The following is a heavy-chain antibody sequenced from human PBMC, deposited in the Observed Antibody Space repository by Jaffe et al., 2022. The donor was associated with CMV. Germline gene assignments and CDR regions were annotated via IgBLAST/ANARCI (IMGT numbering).Heavy chain of an antibody. CDR3: ARSYNWNDVDSYFYGLDV. CDR2: INPDRGGT. J-gene: IGHJ6*02. CDR1: GYTFTGYY. D-gene: IGHD1-1*01. Sequence: QVHLVQSGAEVKKPGASVKVSCKASGYTFTGYYIYWVRQAPGQGLEWMGWINPDRGGTNFAQKFQGRVTVTTDTSISTAYMELSSLTSDDTAVYYCARSYNWNDVDSYFYGLDVWGQGTAVTVSS. V-gene: IGHV1-2*02.